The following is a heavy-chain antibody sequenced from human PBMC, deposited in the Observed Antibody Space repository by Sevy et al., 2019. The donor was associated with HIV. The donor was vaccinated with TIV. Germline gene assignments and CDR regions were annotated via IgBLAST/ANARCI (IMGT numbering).Heavy chain of an antibody. V-gene: IGHV3-23*01. J-gene: IGHJ6*03. CDR3: AKGGAGHYDPDEIGYYFYYYNMDV. Sequence: GGSLRLSCAVSGFSFDSYGMTWVRQAPGKGLEWVSGISGSGTRTYYADSVKGRFIISRDNSKNTLYLQMNSLRSEDTALYYCAKGGAGHYDPDEIGYYFYYYNMDVWGKGTTVTVSS. D-gene: IGHD3-22*01. CDR1: GFSFDSYG. CDR2: ISGSGTRT.